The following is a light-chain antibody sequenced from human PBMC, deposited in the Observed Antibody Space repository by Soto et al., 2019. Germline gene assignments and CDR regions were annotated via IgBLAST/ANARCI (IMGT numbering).Light chain of an antibody. Sequence: EIVMTQSPATLSVSPEERATLSCRASQSISTNLGWYQQKAGQAPRLLIYGASTRATGIPARFSGSGSGTEFTLTISSLQSEDSAVYYCQQYNEWPPFTFGQGTRLEIK. V-gene: IGKV3-15*01. CDR2: GAS. CDR1: QSISTN. CDR3: QQYNEWPPFT. J-gene: IGKJ5*01.